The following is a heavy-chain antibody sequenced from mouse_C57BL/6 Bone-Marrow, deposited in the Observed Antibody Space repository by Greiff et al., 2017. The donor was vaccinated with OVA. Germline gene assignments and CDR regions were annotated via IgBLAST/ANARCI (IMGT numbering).Heavy chain of an antibody. CDR1: GYTFTSYW. J-gene: IGHJ1*03. CDR3: AIVGYYVAHWYFDG. D-gene: IGHD2-3*01. V-gene: IGHV1-50*01. CDR2: LDPSDSYT. Sequence: QVQLQQPGAELVKPGASVKLSCKASGYTFTSYWMQWVNQRPGQGLEWIGELDPSDSYTNYNQKFKGKATLTVDTSSSTAYMQLSSLTSEDSAVYYCAIVGYYVAHWYFDGWGTGTTVTVAS.